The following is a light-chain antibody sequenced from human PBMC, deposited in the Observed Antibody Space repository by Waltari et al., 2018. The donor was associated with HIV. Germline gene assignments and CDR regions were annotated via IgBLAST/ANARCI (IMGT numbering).Light chain of an antibody. CDR1: SSKIGAGYD. J-gene: IGLJ1*01. CDR3: QSYDSSLSGSFV. V-gene: IGLV1-40*01. Sequence: QSVLTQPPSVSGAPGQRVTISCTGASSKIGAGYDVQWFQQLPGTAPKLLIYADDNRPSGVPDRFSGSKSGTSASLAITGLQAEDEADYYCQSYDSSLSGSFVFGTGTKVTVL. CDR2: ADD.